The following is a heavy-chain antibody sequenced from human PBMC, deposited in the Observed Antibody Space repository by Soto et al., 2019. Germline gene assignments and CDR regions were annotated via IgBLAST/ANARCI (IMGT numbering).Heavy chain of an antibody. CDR2: ISSNGGST. CDR1: GFTFSSYA. J-gene: IGHJ6*02. CDR3: ARAGQWEVPYYYGMDV. Sequence: PGGSLRVSCAASGFTFSSYAMHWGRQAPWKGLEYVSAISSNGGSTYYANSVKGRFTISRDNSKNTLYLQMGSLRAEDMAVYYCARAGQWEVPYYYGMDVWGQGTTVTLS. V-gene: IGHV3-64*01. D-gene: IGHD1-26*01.